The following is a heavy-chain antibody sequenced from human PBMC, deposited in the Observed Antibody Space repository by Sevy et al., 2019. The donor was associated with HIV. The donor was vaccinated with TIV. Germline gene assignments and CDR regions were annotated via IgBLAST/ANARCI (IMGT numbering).Heavy chain of an antibody. D-gene: IGHD3-10*01. J-gene: IGHJ5*02. CDR2: VYYSGNT. V-gene: IGHV4-30-4*01. Sequence: SETLSLTCSVSGGSINNPDFNWSWVRQPPGRGLEWIGYVYYSGNTYYSPSLKTRASLSIDTSKNQFSLDLHSVTAADTAVYYCTSVRGPFGWSDPWGQGTLVTVS. CDR1: GGSINNPDFN. CDR3: TSVRGPFGWSDP.